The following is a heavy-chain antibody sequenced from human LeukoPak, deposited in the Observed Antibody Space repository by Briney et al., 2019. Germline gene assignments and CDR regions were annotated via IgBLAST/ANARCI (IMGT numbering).Heavy chain of an antibody. CDR3: ARDGYDFWSGYPTTVDF. V-gene: IGHV3-48*04. CDR1: GFTFSTYA. J-gene: IGHJ4*02. D-gene: IGHD3-3*01. Sequence: GGSLRLSCAAPGFTFSTYAMKWVRQAPGKGLGWVSYISRSSNTIYYADSVQGRFTISRDNANNSLYLQMNSLRAEDTAVYYCARDGYDFWSGYPTTVDFWGQGTLVTVSS. CDR2: ISRSSNTI.